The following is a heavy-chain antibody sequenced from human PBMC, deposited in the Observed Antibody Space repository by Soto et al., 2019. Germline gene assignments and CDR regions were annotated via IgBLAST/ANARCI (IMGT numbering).Heavy chain of an antibody. D-gene: IGHD2-21*02. Sequence: GGSLRLSCTASGITLSRDWMTWVRQAPGKGLEWVASIKPDGSGEYYLDSVKGRFTISRDNTKNSLYLQANSLRAEDTAMYFCAKLLNGVTVLDFWGQGTLVTVSS. CDR1: GITLSRDW. V-gene: IGHV3-7*01. CDR2: IKPDGSGE. J-gene: IGHJ4*02. CDR3: AKLLNGVTVLDF.